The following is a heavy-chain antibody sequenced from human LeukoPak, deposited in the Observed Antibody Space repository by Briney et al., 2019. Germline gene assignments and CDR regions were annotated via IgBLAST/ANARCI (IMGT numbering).Heavy chain of an antibody. CDR1: GFTFSDYY. V-gene: IGHV3-11*06. J-gene: IGHJ4*02. Sequence: PGGSLRLSCAASGFTFSDYYMSWIRQAPGKGLEWVSYISSSGSHTNYADSVKGRFTISRDNAKNSLSLQVNSLRADDTAVYYCARVGSIAAAGTPDYWGQGTQVIVSS. D-gene: IGHD6-13*01. CDR2: ISSSGSHT. CDR3: ARVGSIAAAGTPDY.